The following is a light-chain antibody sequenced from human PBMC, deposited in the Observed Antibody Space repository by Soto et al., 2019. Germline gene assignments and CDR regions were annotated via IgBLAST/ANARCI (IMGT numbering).Light chain of an antibody. J-gene: IGKJ1*01. V-gene: IGKV3-20*01. CDR2: GAS. CDR1: QSVSSSY. Sequence: EIGLTQSPGTLSLSPGERATLSCRASQSVSSSYLAWYQQKPGQAPRLLIYGASSRATGSPDRFSGSGSGTDFTLTTSRLEPEDFAVYYCQQYGRPPPTFGQGTKVDNK. CDR3: QQYGRPPPT.